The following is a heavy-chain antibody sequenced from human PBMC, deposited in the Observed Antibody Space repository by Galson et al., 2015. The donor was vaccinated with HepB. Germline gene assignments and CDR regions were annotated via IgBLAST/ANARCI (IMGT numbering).Heavy chain of an antibody. D-gene: IGHD1-26*01. CDR3: ARDLHSGSYYYFDY. CDR2: IIPIFGTA. J-gene: IGHJ4*02. CDR1: GGTFSSYA. V-gene: IGHV1-69*13. Sequence: SVTVSCKASGGTFSSYAISWVRQAPGQGLEWMGGIIPIFGTANYAQKFQGRVTITADESTSTAYMELSSLRSEDTAVYYCARDLHSGSYYYFDYWGQGTLVTVSS.